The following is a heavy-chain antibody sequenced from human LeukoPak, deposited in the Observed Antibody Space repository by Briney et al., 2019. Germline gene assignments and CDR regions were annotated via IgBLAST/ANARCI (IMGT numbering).Heavy chain of an antibody. CDR3: ARDWSYYSSSWYFDY. CDR2: ISSSSSYI. CDR1: GFTFSSYS. J-gene: IGHJ4*02. D-gene: IGHD6-13*01. V-gene: IGHV3-21*01. Sequence: PGGSLRLSCAASGFTFSSYSMNWVRQAPGKGLEWVSSISSSSSYIYYADSVKGRFTISRDNAKNSLYLQMNSLRAEDTAVYYCARDWSYYSSSWYFDYRGQGTLVTVSS.